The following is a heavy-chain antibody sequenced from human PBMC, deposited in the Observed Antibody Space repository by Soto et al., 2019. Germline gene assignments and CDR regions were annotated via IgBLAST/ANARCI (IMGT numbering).Heavy chain of an antibody. D-gene: IGHD4-17*01. CDR1: GYSFTSYW. J-gene: IGHJ6*03. Sequence: EVQLVQSGAEVKKPGESPKISCKGSGYSFTSYWIGWVRQMPGKGLEWMGIIYPGDSDTRYSPSFQGQVTISADKSISTAYLQWSSLKASDTAMYYCARLTPYGDYMGGYYYYMDVWGKGTTVTVSS. CDR3: ARLTPYGDYMGGYYYYMDV. CDR2: IYPGDSDT. V-gene: IGHV5-51*03.